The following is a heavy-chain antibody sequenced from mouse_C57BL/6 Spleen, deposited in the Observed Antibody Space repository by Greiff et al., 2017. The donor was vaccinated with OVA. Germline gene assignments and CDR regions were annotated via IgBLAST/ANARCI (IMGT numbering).Heavy chain of an antibody. J-gene: IGHJ1*03. CDR3: ARGLGRGYFDV. CDR2: IYPRSGNT. V-gene: IGHV1-81*01. Sequence: VQLQQSGAELARPGASVKLSCKASGYTFTSYGISWVKQRTGQGLEWIGEIYPRSGNTYYNEKFKGKATLTADKSSSTAYMELRSLTSEDSAVYFCARGLGRGYFDVWGTGTTVTVSS. D-gene: IGHD4-1*01. CDR1: GYTFTSYG.